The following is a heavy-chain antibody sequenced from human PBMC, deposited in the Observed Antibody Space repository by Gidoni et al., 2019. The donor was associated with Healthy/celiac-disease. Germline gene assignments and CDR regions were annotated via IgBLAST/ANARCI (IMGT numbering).Heavy chain of an antibody. J-gene: IGHJ5*02. CDR1: GFTFDDYT. D-gene: IGHD3-22*01. V-gene: IGHV3-43*01. CDR3: AKGYDSSGPPGP. CDR2: ISWDGGST. Sequence: EVQLVESGGVVVQPGGSLRLSCEASGFTFDDYTMHWVRQAPGKGLEWVSLISWDGGSTYYADSVKGRFTISRDNSKNSLYLQMNSLRTEDTALYYCAKGYDSSGPPGPWGQGTLVTVSS.